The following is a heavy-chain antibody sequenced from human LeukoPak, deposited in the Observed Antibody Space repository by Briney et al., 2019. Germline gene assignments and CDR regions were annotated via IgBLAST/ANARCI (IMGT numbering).Heavy chain of an antibody. J-gene: IGHJ4*02. D-gene: IGHD3-10*01. CDR2: IKSTTDGGAT. Sequence: GGSLRLSCAASGFTFSNAWMSWVRQAPGKGLEWVGRIKSTTDGGATDYAAPVKGRFTISRDDSKNTLYLQMNSLKTEDTAVYYCTTEHPRGGYWGQGTLVTVSS. V-gene: IGHV3-15*01. CDR1: GFTFSNAW. CDR3: TTEHPRGGY.